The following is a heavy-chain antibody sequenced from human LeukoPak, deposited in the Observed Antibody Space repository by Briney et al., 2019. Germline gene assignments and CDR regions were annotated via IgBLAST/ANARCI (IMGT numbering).Heavy chain of an antibody. V-gene: IGHV3-21*01. J-gene: IGHJ4*02. CDR3: ARDREPQFYV. Sequence: GGSLRLSCAASGFTFSSYSMNWVRQAPGKGLEWVSSISSSSSYIYYADSVKGRFTISRDNAKNSLYLQMNSLRAEDTAVCYCARDREPQFYVWGQGTLVTVSS. CDR2: ISSSSSYI. CDR1: GFTFSSYS. D-gene: IGHD1-26*01.